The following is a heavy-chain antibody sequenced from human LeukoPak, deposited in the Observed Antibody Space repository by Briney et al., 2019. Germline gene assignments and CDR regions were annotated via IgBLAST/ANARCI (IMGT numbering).Heavy chain of an antibody. CDR1: GGSISSGGYY. D-gene: IGHD1-7*01. Sequence: SETLSLTCTASGGSISSGGYYWSWIRQHPGKGLEWIGYIYYSGSTYYNPSLKSRVTISVDTSKNQFSLKLSSVTAADTAVYYCARGWNYGAPSDAFDIWGQGTMVTVSS. CDR2: IYYSGST. V-gene: IGHV4-31*03. CDR3: ARGWNYGAPSDAFDI. J-gene: IGHJ3*02.